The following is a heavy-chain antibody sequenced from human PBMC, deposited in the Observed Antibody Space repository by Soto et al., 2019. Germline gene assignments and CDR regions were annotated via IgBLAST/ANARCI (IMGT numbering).Heavy chain of an antibody. CDR2: INHSVST. CDR1: GGSFSGYY. V-gene: IGHV4-34*01. J-gene: IGHJ6*02. D-gene: IGHD3-3*01. CDR3: ARGRDYDSWRGYYPPADV. Sequence: SETLSLTCAVYGGSFSGYYWSWIRQPPGKGLEWIGEINHSVSTNYNPSLKSRVTISVDTSKNQFSLKLSSVTAADTAVYYCARGRDYDSWRGYYPPADVWGQGTTVTVSS.